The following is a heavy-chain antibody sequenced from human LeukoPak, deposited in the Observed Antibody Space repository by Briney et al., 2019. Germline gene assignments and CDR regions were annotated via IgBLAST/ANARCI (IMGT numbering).Heavy chain of an antibody. CDR2: IYYSGST. V-gene: IGHV4-59*08. CDR3: ARRLSPDAFDI. D-gene: IGHD2/OR15-2a*01. Sequence: KSSETLSPTCTVSGGSISSYYWSWIRQPPGKGLEWIGYIYYSGSTNYNPSIKSRVTISVDTSKNQFSLKLSSVTAADTAVYYCARRLSPDAFDIWGQGTMVTVSS. CDR1: GGSISSYY. J-gene: IGHJ3*02.